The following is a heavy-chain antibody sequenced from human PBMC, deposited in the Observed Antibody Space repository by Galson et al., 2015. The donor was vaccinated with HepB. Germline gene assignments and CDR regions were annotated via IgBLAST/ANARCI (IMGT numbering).Heavy chain of an antibody. V-gene: IGHV1-18*01. CDR3: AREPDSGSYYQGLDY. Sequence: SVKVSCKASGYTFTSYGISWVRQAPGQGLEWMGWISAYNGNTNYAQKLQGRVTMATDTSTSTAYMELRSLRSDDTAVYYCAREPDSGSYYQGLDYWGQGTLVTVSS. CDR2: ISAYNGNT. CDR1: GYTFTSYG. D-gene: IGHD1-26*01. J-gene: IGHJ4*02.